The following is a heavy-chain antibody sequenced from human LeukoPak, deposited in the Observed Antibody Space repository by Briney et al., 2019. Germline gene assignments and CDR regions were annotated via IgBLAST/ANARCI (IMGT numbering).Heavy chain of an antibody. Sequence: GGSLRLSCAASGFTFSSYAMSWVRQAPGKGLEWVSAISGSGGSTYYADSMKGRFTISRDNSKNTLYLQMNSLRAEDTAVYYSAEAITDVTVFGVVIINFDYWGQGTLVTVSS. D-gene: IGHD3-3*01. J-gene: IGHJ4*02. CDR1: GFTFSSYA. V-gene: IGHV3-23*01. CDR2: ISGSGGST. CDR3: AEAITDVTVFGVVIINFDY.